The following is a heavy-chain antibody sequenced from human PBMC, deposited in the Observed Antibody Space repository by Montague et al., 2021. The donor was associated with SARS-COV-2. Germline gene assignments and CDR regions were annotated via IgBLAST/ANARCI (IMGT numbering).Heavy chain of an antibody. Sequence: SETLSLTCTVSGGSISSYYWCWIRQPPGKGLEWVGYIYYSGSTNYNPSLKSRVTISVDTSKNQFSLKLSSVTAADTAVYYCARDRYSSGWSSHFDYWGQGTLVTVSS. V-gene: IGHV4-59*13. D-gene: IGHD6-19*01. CDR2: IYYSGST. CDR3: ARDRYSSGWSSHFDY. J-gene: IGHJ4*02. CDR1: GGSISSYY.